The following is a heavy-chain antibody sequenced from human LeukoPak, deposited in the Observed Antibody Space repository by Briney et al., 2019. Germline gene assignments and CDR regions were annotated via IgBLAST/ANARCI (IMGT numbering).Heavy chain of an antibody. D-gene: IGHD5-24*01. V-gene: IGHV5-51*01. CDR2: IYPGDSDT. CDR1: GYSFTSYW. CDR3: ARTVEMATIVPFDY. Sequence: GESLKISCKGSGYSFTSYWIGWVRQMPGKGLEWMGIIYPGDSDTRYSPSLQGQVTILADKSISTAYLQWSSLKASDTAMYYCARTVEMATIVPFDYWGQGTLVTVSS. J-gene: IGHJ4*02.